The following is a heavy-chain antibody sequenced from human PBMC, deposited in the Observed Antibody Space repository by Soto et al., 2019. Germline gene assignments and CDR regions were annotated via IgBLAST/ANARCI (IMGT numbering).Heavy chain of an antibody. J-gene: IGHJ5*02. CDR2: ISYDGSNK. CDR1: GFTFSSYA. V-gene: IGHV3-30-3*01. Sequence: PGGSLRLSCAASGFTFSSYAMHWVRKAPGKGLEWVAVISYDGSNKYYADSVKGRFTISRDNSKNTLYLQMNSLRAEDTAVYYCARDVASYYGSGSYYSNWFDPWGQGTLVTVSS. D-gene: IGHD3-10*01. CDR3: ARDVASYYGSGSYYSNWFDP.